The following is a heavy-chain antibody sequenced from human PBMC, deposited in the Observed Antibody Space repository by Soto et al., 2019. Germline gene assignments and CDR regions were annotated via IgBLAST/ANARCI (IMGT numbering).Heavy chain of an antibody. CDR2: IYYSGST. CDR3: ARHRTAAVRFNY. J-gene: IGHJ4*02. CDR1: GGSISSSSYY. V-gene: IGHV4-39*01. D-gene: IGHD6-13*01. Sequence: SETLSLTCTVSGGSISSSSYYWGWIGQPPGKGLEWIGSIYYSGSTYYNPSLKSRVTISVDTSKNQFSLKLSSVTAADTAVYYCARHRTAAVRFNYWGLGTLVTVYS.